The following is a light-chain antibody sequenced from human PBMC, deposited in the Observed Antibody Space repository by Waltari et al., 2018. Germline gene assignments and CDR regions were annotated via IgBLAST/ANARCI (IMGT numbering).Light chain of an antibody. V-gene: IGKV3-20*01. J-gene: IGKJ1*01. CDR2: GAS. CDR3: QQYGSSPRT. Sequence: NVLTQSPDTLSVSPGERATFSCRASQSVSSSYLAWHQQKRGQAPRLLIYGASTRATGIPDRFSGSGSGTDFTLTISRLEPEDFAVYYCQQYGSSPRTFGQGTKVEIK. CDR1: QSVSSSY.